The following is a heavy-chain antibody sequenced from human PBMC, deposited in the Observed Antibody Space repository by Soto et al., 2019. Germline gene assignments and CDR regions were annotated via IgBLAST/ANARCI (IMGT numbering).Heavy chain of an antibody. CDR1: GCTFINYG. Sequence: GGSMILSCAAAGCTFINYGRSWVSQATGKGLEWVSAISGSGGSTYYADSVKGRFTISRDNSKNTLYLQMNSLRAEDTAVYYCAKYIGCSGGSCYSVRYYYYYGMDVWGQGTTVTVSS. CDR3: AKYIGCSGGSCYSVRYYYYYGMDV. D-gene: IGHD2-15*01. CDR2: ISGSGGST. J-gene: IGHJ6*02. V-gene: IGHV3-23*01.